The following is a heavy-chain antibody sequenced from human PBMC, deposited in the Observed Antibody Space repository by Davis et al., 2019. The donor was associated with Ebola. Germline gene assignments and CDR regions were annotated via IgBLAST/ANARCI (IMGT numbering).Heavy chain of an antibody. CDR3: ASLEMATITSYYGMDV. V-gene: IGHV1-18*01. CDR1: GYTFTSYG. Sequence: AASVKVSCKASGYTFTSYGISWVRQAPGQGLEWMGWISAYNGNTNYAQKLQGRVTMTTDTSTSTAYMELRSLRSDDTAVYYCASLEMATITSYYGMDVWGQGTTVTVSS. CDR2: ISAYNGNT. J-gene: IGHJ6*02. D-gene: IGHD5-24*01.